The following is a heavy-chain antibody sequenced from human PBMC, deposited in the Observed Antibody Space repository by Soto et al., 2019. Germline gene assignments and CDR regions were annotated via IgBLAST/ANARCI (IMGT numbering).Heavy chain of an antibody. V-gene: IGHV3-11*01. CDR1: GFNLRDFY. Sequence: HLVESGGGLVRPGGFLRLSCAASGFNLRDFYMSWIRQAPGKGLEWVAYIGSSSKTIVYSDSVRGRFTISRDNAENSRYLQMNSLQAGDTALYYCARNSEHFDFWGQGTLVTVSS. J-gene: IGHJ4*02. CDR2: IGSSSKTI. CDR3: ARNSEHFDF. D-gene: IGHD1-26*01.